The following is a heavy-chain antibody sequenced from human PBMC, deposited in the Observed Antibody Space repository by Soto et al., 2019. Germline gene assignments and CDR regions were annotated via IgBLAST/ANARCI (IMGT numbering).Heavy chain of an antibody. CDR1: GYTFTSYH. CDR3: ARDTPPTDY. CDR2: ISAYNTNT. V-gene: IGHV1-18*01. J-gene: IGHJ4*02. Sequence: QVQLVQSGAEVKKPGGSVKVTCKTSGYTFTSYHISWVRQAPGQGLEWMGWISAYNTNTNYAQKFQGRVTMTTDPFTSTAYMELRSLRSDDTAVYYCARDTPPTDYWGQGTLVTVSS.